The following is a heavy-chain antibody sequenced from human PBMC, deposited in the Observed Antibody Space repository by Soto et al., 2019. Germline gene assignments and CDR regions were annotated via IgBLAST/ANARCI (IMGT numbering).Heavy chain of an antibody. Sequence: GASVKVSCKASGYTFTSYDINWVRQATGQGLEWMGWMNPNSGNTGYAQKFQGRVTMTRNTSISTAYMELSSLRSEDTAVYYCARGTWSLYYGSGSYSNWGQGTLVTVSS. D-gene: IGHD3-10*01. V-gene: IGHV1-8*01. J-gene: IGHJ4*02. CDR3: ARGTWSLYYGSGSYSN. CDR1: GYTFTSYD. CDR2: MNPNSGNT.